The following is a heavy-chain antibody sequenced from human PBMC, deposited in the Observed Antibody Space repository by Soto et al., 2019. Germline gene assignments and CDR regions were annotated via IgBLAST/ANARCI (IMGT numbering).Heavy chain of an antibody. D-gene: IGHD6-19*01. Sequence: QLQLQESGPGLVKPSETLSLTCTVSGGSISSSSYYWGWIRQPPGKGLEWIGSIYYSGSTYYNPSLKSRVTISVDTSKNQFSLKLSSVTAADTAVYYCARGNSSGWYVWYFDLWGRDTLVTVSS. CDR2: IYYSGST. V-gene: IGHV4-39*01. CDR1: GGSISSSSYY. J-gene: IGHJ2*01. CDR3: ARGNSSGWYVWYFDL.